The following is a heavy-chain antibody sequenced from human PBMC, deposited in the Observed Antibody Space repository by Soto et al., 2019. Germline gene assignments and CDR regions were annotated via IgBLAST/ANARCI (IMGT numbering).Heavy chain of an antibody. D-gene: IGHD3-10*01. CDR2: IIPILGTA. J-gene: IGHJ5*02. CDR1: GGSFSGYA. V-gene: IGHV1-69*10. CDR3: ARAVPYYYGSGSYPDWFDH. Sequence: SVKVSCKASGGSFSGYAISWVRQAPGQGLEWMGGIIPILGTANYAQKFQGRVTITADKSTSTAYMELSSLRSEDTAVYYCARAVPYYYGSGSYPDWFDHWGQGTLVTVSS.